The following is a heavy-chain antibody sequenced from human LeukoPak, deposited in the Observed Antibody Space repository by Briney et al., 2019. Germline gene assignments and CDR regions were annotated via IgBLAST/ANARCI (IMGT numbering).Heavy chain of an antibody. D-gene: IGHD3-3*01. CDR2: ISGSGSST. Sequence: PGGSLRLSCAASGFTFSNYAMSWVRQAPGKGLEWVSSISGSGSSTYYADSVKGRFTISRDNAKNTLYLQMNSLRAEDTAVYYCARGGGYYYFDYWGQGTLVTVSS. V-gene: IGHV3-23*01. CDR1: GFTFSNYA. J-gene: IGHJ4*02. CDR3: ARGGGYYYFDY.